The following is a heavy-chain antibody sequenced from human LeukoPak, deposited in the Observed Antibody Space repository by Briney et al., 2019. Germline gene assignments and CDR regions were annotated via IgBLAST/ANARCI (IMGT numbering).Heavy chain of an antibody. J-gene: IGHJ3*02. CDR3: ARSTRQWLVRFDAFDI. V-gene: IGHV3-21*01. D-gene: IGHD6-19*01. CDR1: GFTFSSYS. CDR2: ISSSSSYI. Sequence: GGSLRLSCAASGFTFSSYSMNWVRQAPGKGLEWVSSISSSSSYIYYADSVKGRFTISRDNAKNSLYLQMNSLRAEDTAVYYCARSTRQWLVRFDAFDIWGQGTMVTVSS.